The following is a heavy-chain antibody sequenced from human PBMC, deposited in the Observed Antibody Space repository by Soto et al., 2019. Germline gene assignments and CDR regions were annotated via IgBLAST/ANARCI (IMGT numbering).Heavy chain of an antibody. CDR2: IHYSGNT. D-gene: IGHD1-26*01. CDR3: PRLRAYSGPDRWGYHYMEV. J-gene: IGHJ6*03. V-gene: IGHV4-39*01. CDR1: GGSIRNSRYS. Sequence: QLQLQESGPGLVKPSENLSLTCTVSGGSIRNSRYSWGWIRQSPGKRLEWIGNIHYSGNTYYNPSLKGRVNISVDTPKTQFSLKVNSVPAADTAAYYCPRLRAYSGPDRWGYHYMEVWCKGTAVTVSS.